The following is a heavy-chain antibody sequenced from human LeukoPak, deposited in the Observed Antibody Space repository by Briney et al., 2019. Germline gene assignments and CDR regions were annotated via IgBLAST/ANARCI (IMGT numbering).Heavy chain of an antibody. CDR1: GFTFSSYS. CDR2: ISSSSSTI. D-gene: IGHD6-19*01. J-gene: IGHJ3*02. Sequence: GGSLRLSCAASGFTFSSYSMNWVRQAPGKWLEWVSYISSSSSTIYYADSVKGRFTISRDNAKNSLYLQMNSLRAEDTAVYYCASSGWPGRFDIWGQGTMVTVSS. V-gene: IGHV3-48*01. CDR3: ASSGWPGRFDI.